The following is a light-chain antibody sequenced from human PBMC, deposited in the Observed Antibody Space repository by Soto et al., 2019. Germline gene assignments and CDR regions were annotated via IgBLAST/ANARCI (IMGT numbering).Light chain of an antibody. CDR3: SSYTTSSTLV. Sequence: QSALTQPASVSGSPGQSITLSCTGTSSDVGGYNYVSWYQQHPGKAPKLMIYDVSNRPSGVSNRFSGSKSGNTASLTISGLQAEDEAEYYCSSYTTSSTLVFGGGTQLTVL. J-gene: IGLJ7*01. CDR1: SSDVGGYNY. V-gene: IGLV2-14*01. CDR2: DVS.